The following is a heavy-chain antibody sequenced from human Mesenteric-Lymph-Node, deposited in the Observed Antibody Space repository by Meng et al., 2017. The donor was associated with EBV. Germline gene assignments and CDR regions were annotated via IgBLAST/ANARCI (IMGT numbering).Heavy chain of an antibody. CDR3: AASSGWWRLDY. J-gene: IGHJ4*02. Sequence: LQAWGPVRVNPPGPLSPLCAVSSGSVSSCHWWSWVRQPPGKGLEWIGEISHSESTNYNPSLKSRVTISLDKSENQFSLRLTSVTAADTAMYYCAASSGWWRLDYWGQGILVTVSS. CDR2: ISHSEST. D-gene: IGHD6-19*01. CDR1: SGSVSSCHW. V-gene: IGHV4-4*03.